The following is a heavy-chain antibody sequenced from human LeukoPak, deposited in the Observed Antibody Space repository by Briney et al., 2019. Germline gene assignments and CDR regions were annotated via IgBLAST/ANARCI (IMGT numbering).Heavy chain of an antibody. CDR1: GGSFSGYY. Sequence: SETLSLTCAVYGGSFSGYYWSWIRQPPGKGLEWIGEINHSGSTNYNPSLKSRVTISVDTSKNQFSLKLNSMTAADTAVYYCARHGPLLWFGESYYMDVWGKGTTVTISS. J-gene: IGHJ6*03. CDR3: ARHGPLLWFGESYYMDV. D-gene: IGHD3-10*01. V-gene: IGHV4-34*01. CDR2: INHSGST.